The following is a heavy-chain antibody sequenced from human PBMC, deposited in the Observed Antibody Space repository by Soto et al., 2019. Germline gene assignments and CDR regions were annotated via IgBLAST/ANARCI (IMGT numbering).Heavy chain of an antibody. CDR2: IYYSGST. J-gene: IGHJ3*02. D-gene: IGHD5-12*01. CDR1: GGSISSYY. V-gene: IGHV4-59*01. Sequence: SETLSLTCTVSGGSISSYYWSWIRQPPGKGLEWIGYIYYSGSTNYNPSLKSRVTISVDTSKNQFSLKLSSVTAADTAVYYCARDRSGYDMRASDIWGQGTMVTVSS. CDR3: ARDRSGYDMRASDI.